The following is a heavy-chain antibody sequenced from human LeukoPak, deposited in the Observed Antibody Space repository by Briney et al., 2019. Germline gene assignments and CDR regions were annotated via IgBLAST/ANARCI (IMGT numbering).Heavy chain of an antibody. D-gene: IGHD2-8*02. V-gene: IGHV3-23*01. CDR2: ISGSGGST. CDR1: GFTFDNYV. Sequence: GGSLRLSCAASGFTFDNYVMSWVRQAPGKGLEWVSGISGSGGSTYYADSVKGRFTISRDNSKNTLYLQMNSLRAEDTAVYYCAKEGRDGTGYYYMDVWGKGTTVTVSS. CDR3: AKEGRDGTGYYYMDV. J-gene: IGHJ6*03.